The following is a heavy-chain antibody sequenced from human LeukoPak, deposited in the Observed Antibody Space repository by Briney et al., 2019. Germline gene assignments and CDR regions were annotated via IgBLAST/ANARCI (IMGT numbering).Heavy chain of an antibody. CDR1: GVTFRDYY. V-gene: IGHV3-11*01. J-gene: IGHJ5*02. Sequence: GGSLRLSCAASGVTFRDYYMSWIRQAPGKGLEWVSYISSSGSTIYYADSVKGRFTISRDNAKNSLYLQMNSLRAEDTAVYYCARGPLTGWFDPWGQGTLVTVSS. CDR2: ISSSGSTI. CDR3: ARGPLTGWFDP.